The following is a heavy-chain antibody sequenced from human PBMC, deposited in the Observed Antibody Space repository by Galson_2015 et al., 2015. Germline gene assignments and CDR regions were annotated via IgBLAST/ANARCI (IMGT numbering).Heavy chain of an antibody. CDR2: IYYSGNT. CDR3: ARDRIAAGAGWLDY. CDR1: GGSISSGSYY. D-gene: IGHD6-13*01. V-gene: IGHV4-39*07. Sequence: LSLTCTVSGGSISSGSYYWGWIRQPPGEGLEWIGSIYYSGNTYYNPSLKSRVTISVDTSKNQFSLKLSSVTAADTAVYYCARDRIAAGAGWLDYWGQGTLVTVSS. J-gene: IGHJ4*02.